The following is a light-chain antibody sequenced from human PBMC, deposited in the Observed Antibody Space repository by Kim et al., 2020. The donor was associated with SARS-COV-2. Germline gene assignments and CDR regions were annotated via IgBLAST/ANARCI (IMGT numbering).Light chain of an antibody. V-gene: IGKV4-1*01. CDR3: QQYYSAPYS. J-gene: IGKJ2*03. CDR1: QTVLYSSTNKNY. Sequence: RATINCKTSQTVLYSSTNKNYVTWNQQKPGQPPKILIYWASTRESGVPDRFSGSGSGTDFTLTISSLQAEDVAVYYCQQYYSAPYSFGQGTKLEI. CDR2: WAS.